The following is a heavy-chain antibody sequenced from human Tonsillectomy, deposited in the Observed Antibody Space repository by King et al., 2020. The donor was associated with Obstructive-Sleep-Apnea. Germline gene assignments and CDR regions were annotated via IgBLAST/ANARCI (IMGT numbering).Heavy chain of an antibody. Sequence: DVQLVESGAEVKKPGESLRISCKGSGYSFTNYWINWVRQMPGKGLEWMGRIYPTASYTNFSPSFQGHVTISADRSISTVYLQWRSLKASDSAMYYCARQDTYSSGQYYFDYWGQGTLVTVSS. CDR1: GYSFTNYW. V-gene: IGHV5-10-1*03. CDR3: ARQDTYSSGQYYFDY. D-gene: IGHD6-19*01. CDR2: IYPTASYT. J-gene: IGHJ4*02.